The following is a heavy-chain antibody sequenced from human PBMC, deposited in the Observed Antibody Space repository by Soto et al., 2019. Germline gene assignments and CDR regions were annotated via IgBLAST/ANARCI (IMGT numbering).Heavy chain of an antibody. Sequence: ASVKVSCKASGYTFTSYGISWVRQAPGQGLEWMGWISAYNGNTNYAQKLQGRVTMTTDTSTSTAYMELRSLRSDDTAVYYCAXSCKWLVWTLRRVDAFDIWGQGTMVTVSS. V-gene: IGHV1-18*01. J-gene: IGHJ3*02. CDR1: GYTFTSYG. CDR2: ISAYNGNT. CDR3: AXSCKWLVWTLRRVDAFDI. D-gene: IGHD6-19*01.